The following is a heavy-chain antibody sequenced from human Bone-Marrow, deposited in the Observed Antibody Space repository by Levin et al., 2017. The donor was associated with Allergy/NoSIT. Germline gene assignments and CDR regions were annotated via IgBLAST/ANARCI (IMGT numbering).Heavy chain of an antibody. J-gene: IGHJ6*03. CDR1: GGTFSSYA. CDR2: IIPIFGTA. CDR3: ARGPFDYGDHYYYYYYMDV. V-gene: IGHV1-69*06. D-gene: IGHD4-17*01. Sequence: SVKVSCKASGGTFSSYAISWVRQAPGQGLEWMGGIIPIFGTANYAQKFQGRVTITADKSTSTAYMELSSLRSEDTAVYYCARGPFDYGDHYYYYYYMDVWGKGTTVTVSS.